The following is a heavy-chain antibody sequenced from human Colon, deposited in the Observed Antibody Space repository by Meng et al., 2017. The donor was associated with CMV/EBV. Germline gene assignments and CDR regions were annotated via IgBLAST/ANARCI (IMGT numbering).Heavy chain of an antibody. J-gene: IGHJ5*02. D-gene: IGHD3-10*01. Sequence: LGESGGGVVQPGRSLRLSCAASGFDFFNSAMHWVRQVPGKGLEWVTIISYDGSHALYADSVKGRFTISRDNSKNTLYLQMNSLRPEDTAVYYCASSFHGSGSPDHWGQGTLVTVSS. CDR2: ISYDGSHA. CDR3: ASSFHGSGSPDH. CDR1: GFDFFNSA. V-gene: IGHV3-30-3*01.